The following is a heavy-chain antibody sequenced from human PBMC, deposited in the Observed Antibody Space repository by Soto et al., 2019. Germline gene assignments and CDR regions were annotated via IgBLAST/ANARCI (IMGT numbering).Heavy chain of an antibody. J-gene: IGHJ3*02. CDR3: ARSIVVVLESAFDI. D-gene: IGHD2-15*01. Sequence: QVQLVESGGGGVQPGRSLRLSCAASGFTFSSYAMNWVRQAPGKGLEWVAVISYDGSSKYFADSVKGRFTISRDNSKNTVYLLMNSLRAEDTAVYYCARSIVVVLESAFDIWGQGTMVTVSS. V-gene: IGHV3-30-3*01. CDR2: ISYDGSSK. CDR1: GFTFSSYA.